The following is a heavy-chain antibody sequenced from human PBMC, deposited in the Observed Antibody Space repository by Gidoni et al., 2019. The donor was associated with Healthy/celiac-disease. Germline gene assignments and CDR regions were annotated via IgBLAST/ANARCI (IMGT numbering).Heavy chain of an antibody. J-gene: IGHJ3*02. D-gene: IGHD2-21*02. Sequence: QMQLVQSGPEVKKPGTSVKVSCKASGFSFTSSAMLWVRQARGQRLEWIGWIVVGSGNTNYAQKFQERVTITRDMSTSKAYMKLSSLRSEDTAVDYCAATGFSTSGNSVFAFDIWGQGTMVTVSS. V-gene: IGHV1-58*02. CDR3: AATGFSTSGNSVFAFDI. CDR1: GFSFTSSA. CDR2: IVVGSGNT.